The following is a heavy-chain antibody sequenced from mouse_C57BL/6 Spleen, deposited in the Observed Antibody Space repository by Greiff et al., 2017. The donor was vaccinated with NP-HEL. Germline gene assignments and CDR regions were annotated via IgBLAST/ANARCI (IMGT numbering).Heavy chain of an antibody. J-gene: IGHJ2*01. V-gene: IGHV1-59*01. CDR2: IDPSDSYT. Sequence: QVQLQQPGAELVRPGTSVKLSCKASGYTFTSYWMHWVKQRPGQGLEWIGVIDPSDSYTNYNQKFKGKATLTVDTSSSTAYMQLSSLTSEDSAVYYCARYLGGSSHYFDYWGQGTTLTVSS. D-gene: IGHD1-1*01. CDR3: ARYLGGSSHYFDY. CDR1: GYTFTSYW.